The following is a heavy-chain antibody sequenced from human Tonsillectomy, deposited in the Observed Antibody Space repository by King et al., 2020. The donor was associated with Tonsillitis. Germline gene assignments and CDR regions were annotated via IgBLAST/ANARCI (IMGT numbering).Heavy chain of an antibody. V-gene: IGHV4-39*01. CDR2: IYYNGNT. CDR3: GRLAYSGTSFAY. Sequence: LQLQESGPGLVKPSETLSLTCAVSDDSIRSSLYYWGWIRQAPGKGLEWIGSIYYNGNTFYNPSLKGRVAISVETSKRQFSLELTSVTAADAAVYYCGRLAYSGTSFAYWGQGPLVTVSS. CDR1: DDSIRSSLYY. D-gene: IGHD5-12*01. J-gene: IGHJ4*02.